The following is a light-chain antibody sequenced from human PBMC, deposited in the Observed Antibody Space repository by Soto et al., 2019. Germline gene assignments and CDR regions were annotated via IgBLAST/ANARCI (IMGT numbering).Light chain of an antibody. CDR1: QSISSW. CDR2: ATS. V-gene: IGKV1-39*01. Sequence: DIQMTQSPSSVSASVGDRVTISCRASQSISSWLAWYQQKPGKAPKLLIYATSTLQSGVPARFSGSGSGTEFALTISTLQAEDFATYFCQESYSTPAVSFGGGTKVDIK. J-gene: IGKJ4*01. CDR3: QESYSTPAVS.